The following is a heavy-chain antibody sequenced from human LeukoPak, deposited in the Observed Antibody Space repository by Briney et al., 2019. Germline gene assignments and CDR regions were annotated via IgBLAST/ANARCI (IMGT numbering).Heavy chain of an antibody. CDR3: ATGLTTVVTRFDY. V-gene: IGHV3-48*01. D-gene: IGHD4-23*01. CDR2: ISSSSTI. J-gene: IGHJ4*02. Sequence: GGSQRLSCAASGFTFSSYAMSWVRQAPGKGLEWVSYISSSSTIYYADSVKGRFTISRDNAKNSLYLQMNSLRAEDTAVYYCATGLTTVVTRFDYWGQGTLVTVSS. CDR1: GFTFSSYA.